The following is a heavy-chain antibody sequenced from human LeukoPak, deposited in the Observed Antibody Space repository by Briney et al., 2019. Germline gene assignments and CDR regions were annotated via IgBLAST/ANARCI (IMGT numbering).Heavy chain of an antibody. V-gene: IGHV3-33*01. CDR3: AREFWSGPPDY. Sequence: GGSLRLSCAASGFTFSSYGMHWVRQAPGKGLEWVAVIWYDGSNKYYADSVKGRFTISRDNSKNTLYLQMNSLRAEDTAVYYCAREFWSGPPDYWGQGTLVTASS. J-gene: IGHJ4*02. CDR2: IWYDGSNK. D-gene: IGHD3-3*01. CDR1: GFTFSSYG.